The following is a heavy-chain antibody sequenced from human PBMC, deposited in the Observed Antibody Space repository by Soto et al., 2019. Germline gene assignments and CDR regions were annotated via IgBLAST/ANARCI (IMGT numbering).Heavy chain of an antibody. Sequence: PSETLSLTCKVSGGSMRGYSWSWIRQTPGEGLEWIGYVSHSGRTDYSPSLKNRGTISLDMSKNHFALHVNSVDPADTAVYYCARVAMENYHDMWSGSTSSALDVWGKGTTVTVSS. J-gene: IGHJ6*04. CDR1: GGSMRGYS. D-gene: IGHD3-3*01. CDR2: VSHSGRT. V-gene: IGHV4-59*13. CDR3: ARVAMENYHDMWSGSTSSALDV.